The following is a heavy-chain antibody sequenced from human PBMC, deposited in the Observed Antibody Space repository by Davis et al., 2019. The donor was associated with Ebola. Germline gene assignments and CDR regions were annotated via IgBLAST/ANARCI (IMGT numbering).Heavy chain of an antibody. V-gene: IGHV3-7*01. D-gene: IGHD6-13*01. CDR3: ARGRSSSSWYRGYYYYYGMDV. CDR2: IKQDGSEK. CDR1: GFTFSSYW. Sequence: PGGSLRLSCAASGFTFSSYWMSWVRQAPGKGLEWVANIKQDGSEKYYVDSVKGRFTISRDNAKNSLYLQMNSLRAEDMAVYYCARGRSSSSWYRGYYYYYGMDVWGQGTTVTVSS. J-gene: IGHJ6*02.